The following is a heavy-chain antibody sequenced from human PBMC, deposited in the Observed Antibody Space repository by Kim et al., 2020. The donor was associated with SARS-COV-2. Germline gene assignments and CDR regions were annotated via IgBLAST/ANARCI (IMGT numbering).Heavy chain of an antibody. Sequence: PSLKSRVTISGDTSKNQFSLKLSSVTAADTAVYYCARVAARSRGGYVFNYWGQGTLVTVSS. V-gene: IGHV4-31*02. CDR3: ARVAARSRGGYVFNY. D-gene: IGHD6-6*01. J-gene: IGHJ4*02.